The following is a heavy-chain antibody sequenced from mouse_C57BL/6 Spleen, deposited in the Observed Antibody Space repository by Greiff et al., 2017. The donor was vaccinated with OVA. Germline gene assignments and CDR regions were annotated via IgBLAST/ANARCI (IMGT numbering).Heavy chain of an antibody. J-gene: IGHJ2*01. Sequence: QVQLQQPGAELVMPGASVKLSCKASGYTFTSYWMHWVKQRPGQGLEWIGEIDPSDSYTNYNQKFKGKSTLTVDKSSSTAYMQLSSLTSEDAAVYYCARKGDYEEFDYWGQGTTLTVSS. D-gene: IGHD2-4*01. CDR2: IDPSDSYT. V-gene: IGHV1-69*01. CDR3: ARKGDYEEFDY. CDR1: GYTFTSYW.